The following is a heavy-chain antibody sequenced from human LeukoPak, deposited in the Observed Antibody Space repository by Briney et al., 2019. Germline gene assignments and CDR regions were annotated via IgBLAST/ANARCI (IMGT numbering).Heavy chain of an antibody. CDR3: ARVSGDYPDY. CDR2: ISAYSGNT. J-gene: IGHJ4*02. V-gene: IGHV1-18*01. D-gene: IGHD3-10*01. Sequence: ASVKVSCKASGYTFSSYGISWVRQAPGQGLEWMGWISAYSGNTHYAQKLQGRVTMTTDTSTSTAYMELRSLRSDDTAVYYCARVSGDYPDYWGQGTLVTVSS. CDR1: GYTFSSYG.